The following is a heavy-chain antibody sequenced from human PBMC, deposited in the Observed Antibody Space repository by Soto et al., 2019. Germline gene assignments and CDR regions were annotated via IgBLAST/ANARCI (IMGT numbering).Heavy chain of an antibody. J-gene: IGHJ4*02. V-gene: IGHV4-61*01. CDR3: ARIVVGVTVDL. CDR1: DASVWSVSYF. CDR2: ISHTGDT. Sequence: SETLSLTCTVSDASVWSVSYFWTWIRQPPGKGLEWIAYISHTGDTNYNPSLKSRVTISIDTSRNQFSLTVTSVTAADTAVYFCARIVVGVTVDLWGQGSLVTVS. D-gene: IGHD1-26*01.